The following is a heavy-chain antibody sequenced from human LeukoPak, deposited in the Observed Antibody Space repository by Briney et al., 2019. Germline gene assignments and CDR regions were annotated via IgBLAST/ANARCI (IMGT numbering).Heavy chain of an antibody. V-gene: IGHV1-18*01. J-gene: IGHJ6*01. CDR3: ATEPPVTHYSHYGMHV. CDR2: ISAYNGNT. D-gene: IGHD4-11*01. CDR1: GYTFTSYG. Sequence: VKPCCTPSGYTFTSYGISRLRRAPGQELECMGWISAYNGNTNYEQKLQGRVTMTTDTSTSTAYLELRSLRSDDTAVYYCATEPPVTHYSHYGMHVWGQGPRVTVSS.